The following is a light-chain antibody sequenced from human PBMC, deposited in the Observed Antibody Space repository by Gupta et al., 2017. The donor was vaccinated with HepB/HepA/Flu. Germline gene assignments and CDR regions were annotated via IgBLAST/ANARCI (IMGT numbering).Light chain of an antibody. Sequence: SYELIQPTSVSVSQGQPASITCSGDKLGNKYASWYQQKPGQSPALVIYEDSKRPSGVPARFSGSNSGNTATLTISGTQAIDEADYCCQAWDNNNVIFGGGTKLTVL. CDR2: EDS. CDR3: QAWDNNNVI. V-gene: IGLV3-1*01. CDR1: KLGNKY. J-gene: IGLJ2*01.